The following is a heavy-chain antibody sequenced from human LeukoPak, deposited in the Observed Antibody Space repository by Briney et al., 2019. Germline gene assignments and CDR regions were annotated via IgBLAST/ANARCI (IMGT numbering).Heavy chain of an antibody. CDR1: GFTFSSDA. V-gene: IGHV3-30*02. CDR2: IRNDGSNK. D-gene: IGHD3-10*01. Sequence: GGALRLSCAASGFTFSSDAMHWVREAPGKGLEWVAFIRNDGSNKYYADSVKGRFTISRDNSKNTLYLQMNSLRAEDTAVYYCLGWFDPWGQGTLVTVSS. J-gene: IGHJ5*02. CDR3: LGWFDP.